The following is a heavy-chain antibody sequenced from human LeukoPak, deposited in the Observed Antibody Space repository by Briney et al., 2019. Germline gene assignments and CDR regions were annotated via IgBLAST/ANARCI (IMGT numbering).Heavy chain of an antibody. CDR1: GFTFSSYE. CDR3: ARGGSWSGYFSSGYYYGMDV. Sequence: QAGGSLRLSCAASGFTFSSYEMNWVRQAPGKGLEWVSYISSSGSTIYYADSVKGRFTISRDNAKNSLYLQMNSLRAEDTAVYHCARGGSWSGYFSSGYYYGMDVWGQGTTVTVSS. CDR2: ISSSGSTI. J-gene: IGHJ6*02. D-gene: IGHD3-3*01. V-gene: IGHV3-48*03.